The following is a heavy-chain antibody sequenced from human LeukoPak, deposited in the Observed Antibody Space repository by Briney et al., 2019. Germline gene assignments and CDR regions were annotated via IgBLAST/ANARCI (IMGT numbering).Heavy chain of an antibody. CDR2: ISSGGST. CDR1: GGSFGSYY. CDR3: ARQYCSSTRCYQFFDY. J-gene: IGHJ4*02. D-gene: IGHD2-2*01. V-gene: IGHV4-4*09. Sequence: SETLSLACTVSGGSFGSYYWTWIRQPPGKGLEWIGYISSGGSTNFNPSLKSRVTISVDTSKNQFSLKLSSVTAADTALYYCARQYCSSTRCYQFFDYWGQGTLVTVSS.